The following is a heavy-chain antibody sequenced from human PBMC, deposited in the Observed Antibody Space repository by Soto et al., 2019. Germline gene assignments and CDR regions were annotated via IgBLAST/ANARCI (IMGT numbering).Heavy chain of an antibody. D-gene: IGHD3-10*01. V-gene: IGHV3-23*01. CDR3: AKGVRVGFFDY. CDR2: ISGSGGRT. Sequence: GGSLRLSCAASGFTFSSYSMSWVRQAPGKGLEWVSAISGSGGRTYYADSVKGRFTISRDNSKNTLYLQMNSLRAEDTAVYYCAKGVRVGFFDYWGQGTLVTVSS. CDR1: GFTFSSYS. J-gene: IGHJ4*02.